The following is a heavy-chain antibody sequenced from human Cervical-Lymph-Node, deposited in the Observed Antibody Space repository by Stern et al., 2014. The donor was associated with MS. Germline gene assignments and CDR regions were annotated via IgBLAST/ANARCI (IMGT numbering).Heavy chain of an antibody. D-gene: IGHD1-1*01. Sequence: EDQLVESGGGVIQPGGSLRFSCTASGFTVSRDYMTWVRQAPGKGLEWVSLITNVGSTFYTDSVKGRFTISRDDSKNTVYLHMTSLRAEDTAMYYCARDTSSPERSDWWGQGTLVTVSS. V-gene: IGHV3-53*01. CDR1: GFTVSRDY. CDR2: ITNVGST. CDR3: ARDTSSPERSDW. J-gene: IGHJ4*02.